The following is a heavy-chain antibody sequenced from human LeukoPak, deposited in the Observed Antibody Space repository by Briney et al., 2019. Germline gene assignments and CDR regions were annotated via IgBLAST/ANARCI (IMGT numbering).Heavy chain of an antibody. CDR2: VYRSGST. Sequence: SETLSLNCTESGGSISNYYWNWIRQPAGNGLEWICRVYRSGSTNYNPSLKTRVNMSVDSSNNQFSLMLTSVTAADTAVYYCARAKDVHYYDSSGYLMDVWGQGTTVTVSS. J-gene: IGHJ6*02. D-gene: IGHD3-22*01. CDR3: ARAKDVHYYDSSGYLMDV. CDR1: GGSISNYY. V-gene: IGHV4-4*07.